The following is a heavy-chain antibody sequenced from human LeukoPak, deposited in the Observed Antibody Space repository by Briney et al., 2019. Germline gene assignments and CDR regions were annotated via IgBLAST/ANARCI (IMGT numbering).Heavy chain of an antibody. Sequence: PGGSLRLSCAASGFTFDGYGMHWVRQAPGKGLEWVAFIRYDGSINYYADSVKGRFTISRDNSKNTLYLLMNSLRAEDTAVYYCAKDEEYQLLTNFFDYWGQGTLVTVSS. V-gene: IGHV3-30*02. CDR3: AKDEEYQLLTNFFDY. D-gene: IGHD2-21*01. J-gene: IGHJ4*02. CDR2: IRYDGSIN. CDR1: GFTFDGYG.